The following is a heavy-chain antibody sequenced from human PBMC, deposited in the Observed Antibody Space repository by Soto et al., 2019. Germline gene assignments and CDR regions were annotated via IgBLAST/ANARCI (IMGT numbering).Heavy chain of an antibody. J-gene: IGHJ3*02. CDR3: ARDWATVTTYAAFDI. Sequence: QVQLVESGGGVVQPGRSLRLSCAASGFTFSSYGMHWVRQAPGKGLEWVAVIWYDGSNKYYADSVKGRFTISRDNSKNTLYLQMNSLRAEDTAVYYCARDWATVTTYAAFDIWGQGTMVTVSS. V-gene: IGHV3-33*01. D-gene: IGHD4-17*01. CDR1: GFTFSSYG. CDR2: IWYDGSNK.